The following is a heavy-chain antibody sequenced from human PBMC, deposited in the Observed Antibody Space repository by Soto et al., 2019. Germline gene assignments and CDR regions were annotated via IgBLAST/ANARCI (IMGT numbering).Heavy chain of an antibody. J-gene: IGHJ5*02. D-gene: IGHD1-1*01. CDR3: VRDGNKNLRDWFDT. CDR2: IYATGTT. Sequence: KTSETLSLTCTVSGASISGFYWSWIRKSAGKGLEWIGRIYATGTTDYNPSLKSRVMMSVDTSKKQFSLKLRSVTAADTAVYYCVRDGNKNLRDWFDTWGQGISVTVSS. V-gene: IGHV4-4*07. CDR1: GASISGFY.